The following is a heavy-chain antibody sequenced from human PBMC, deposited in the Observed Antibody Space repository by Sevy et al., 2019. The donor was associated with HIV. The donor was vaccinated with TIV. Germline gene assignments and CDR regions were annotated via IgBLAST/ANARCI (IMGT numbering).Heavy chain of an antibody. CDR3: ARESDTAMVTGAFDI. D-gene: IGHD5-18*01. J-gene: IGHJ3*02. CDR1: GFTFSDYY. Sequence: GGSLRLSCAASGFTFSDYYMSWIRQAPGKGLEWVSYISSSGSTIYYADSVKGRFTISRDNAKNSLYLQMNSLRAEDTAVYYCARESDTAMVTGAFDIWGQGTMVTVSS. V-gene: IGHV3-11*01. CDR2: ISSSGSTI.